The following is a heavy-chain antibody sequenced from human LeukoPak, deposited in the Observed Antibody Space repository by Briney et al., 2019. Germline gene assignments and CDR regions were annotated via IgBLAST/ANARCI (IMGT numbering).Heavy chain of an antibody. J-gene: IGHJ4*02. Sequence: GGSLRLSCAASGFTFRSYGMHWVRQAPGKVLEWVAVISFDASNKYYADSVKGRFTISRDNSKNTLYLQMNSLRAEDAAVYYCATEGSFDYWGQGTLVTVSS. CDR1: GFTFRSYG. CDR2: ISFDASNK. CDR3: ATEGSFDY. V-gene: IGHV3-30*03.